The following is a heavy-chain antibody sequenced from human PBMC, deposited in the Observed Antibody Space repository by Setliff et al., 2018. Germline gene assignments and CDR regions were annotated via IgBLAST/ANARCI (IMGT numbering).Heavy chain of an antibody. Sequence: SETLSLTCTVSDDSISSRHYYWSWIRQPAGKGLEWPGHIYTSWSTNYNPSLKGRATLSIDKSKNQFSLKLSSVTAADTAVYYCARGGERYYSASWGQGTLVTVSS. V-gene: IGHV4-61*09. CDR1: DDSISSRHYY. D-gene: IGHD1-20*01. J-gene: IGHJ4*02. CDR3: ARGGERYYSAS. CDR2: IYTSWST.